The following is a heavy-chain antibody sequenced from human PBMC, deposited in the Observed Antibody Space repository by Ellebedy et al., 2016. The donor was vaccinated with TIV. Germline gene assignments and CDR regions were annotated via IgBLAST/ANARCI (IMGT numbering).Heavy chain of an antibody. CDR1: GFTLGLYW. Sequence: GGSLRLXCAGSGFTLGLYWMSWVRQAPGKGLEWVANIKQDGSEKYYVDSVKGRFTISRDNAKSSLYLQMNSLRREDTAKYFCAADAGTETTPPHYFDSWGLGTPVTVSS. J-gene: IGHJ4*02. CDR2: IKQDGSEK. V-gene: IGHV3-7*01. CDR3: AADAGTETTPPHYFDS. D-gene: IGHD1-1*01.